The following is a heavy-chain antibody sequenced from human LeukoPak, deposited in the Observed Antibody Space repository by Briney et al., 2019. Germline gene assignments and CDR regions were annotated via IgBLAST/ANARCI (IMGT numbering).Heavy chain of an antibody. V-gene: IGHV1-18*01. Sequence: ASVKVSCKASGYTFTNYGISWVRQAPGQGLEWMGWISGYNGHTNYAQKFQGRVTMTRDASTSTVYMEVTSLRSEDTAVYYCARGFDGLRLKGQYFDYWGQGTLVTVSS. CDR3: ARGFDGLRLKGQYFDY. D-gene: IGHD5/OR15-5a*01. CDR1: GYTFTNYG. J-gene: IGHJ4*02. CDR2: ISGYNGHT.